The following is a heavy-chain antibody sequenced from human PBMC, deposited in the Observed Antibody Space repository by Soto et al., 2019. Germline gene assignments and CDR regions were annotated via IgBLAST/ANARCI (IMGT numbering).Heavy chain of an antibody. CDR2: ISSSSSTI. Sequence: GGSLRLSCAASGFTFSSYSMNWVRQAPGKGLEWVSYISSSSSTIYYADSVKGRFTISRDNAKNSLYLQMNSLRAEDTAVYYCARDYSGYPRDGFDYWGQGTLVTVSS. CDR1: GFTFSSYS. CDR3: ARDYSGYPRDGFDY. D-gene: IGHD5-12*01. V-gene: IGHV3-48*01. J-gene: IGHJ4*02.